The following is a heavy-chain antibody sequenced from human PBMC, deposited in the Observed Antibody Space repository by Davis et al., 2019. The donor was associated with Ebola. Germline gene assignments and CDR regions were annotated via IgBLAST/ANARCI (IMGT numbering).Heavy chain of an antibody. CDR3: ARGSLLWFGELLYYYYGMDV. J-gene: IGHJ6*02. CDR2: IKQDGSEK. Sequence: GGSLRLSCAASGFTFSSYWMSWVRQAPGKGLEWVANIKQDGSEKYYVDSVKGRFTISRDNAKNSLYLQMNSLRAEDTAVYYCARGSLLWFGELLYYYYGMDVWGQGTTVTVSS. CDR1: GFTFSSYW. V-gene: IGHV3-7*01. D-gene: IGHD3-10*01.